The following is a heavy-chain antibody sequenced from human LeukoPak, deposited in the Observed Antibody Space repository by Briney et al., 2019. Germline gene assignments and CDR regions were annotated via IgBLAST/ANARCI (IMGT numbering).Heavy chain of an antibody. J-gene: IGHJ4*02. Sequence: GGSLRLSCAASGFTFSSYGMHWVRQAPGKGLEWVAFIRYDGSNKYYADSVKGRFTISRDNSKNTLYLQMKSLRAEDTAVYYCAKDGARIAGAGTPDYWGQGTLVTVSS. CDR2: IRYDGSNK. D-gene: IGHD6-19*01. V-gene: IGHV3-30*02. CDR3: AKDGARIAGAGTPDY. CDR1: GFTFSSYG.